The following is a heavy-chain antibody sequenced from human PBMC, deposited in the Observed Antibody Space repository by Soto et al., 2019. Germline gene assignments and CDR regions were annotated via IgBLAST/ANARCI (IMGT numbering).Heavy chain of an antibody. CDR2: ITWNSGNI. J-gene: IGHJ4*02. D-gene: IGHD3-10*01. CDR3: AKMWKVRGIRDYFDF. V-gene: IGHV3-9*01. CDR1: GFTFGDYA. Sequence: EVQLVESGGALVQPGRSLRLSCAASGFTFGDYAMHWVRQAPGKGLEWVSGITWNSGNIGYGDSVKGRFTISRDNAKNSLYLQMNSLRSDDTALYCCAKMWKVRGIRDYFDFWGQGTLVTVSS.